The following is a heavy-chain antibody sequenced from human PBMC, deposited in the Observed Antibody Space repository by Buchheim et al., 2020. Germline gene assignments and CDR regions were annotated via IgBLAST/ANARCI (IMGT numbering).Heavy chain of an antibody. J-gene: IGHJ6*02. CDR3: ARDGDYNDYYYYGMDV. V-gene: IGHV4-61*02. CDR1: GGSITSGRYY. CDR2: TYTSGIS. D-gene: IGHD4-11*01. Sequence: VQLQESGPGLVKPSQTLSLTCTVSGGSITSGRYYWNWIRQPAGKGLEWIGRTYTSGISNHNPSLTSRVTISVAASNNQFSLKLSSVTAADTAVYYCARDGDYNDYYYYGMDVWGQGTT.